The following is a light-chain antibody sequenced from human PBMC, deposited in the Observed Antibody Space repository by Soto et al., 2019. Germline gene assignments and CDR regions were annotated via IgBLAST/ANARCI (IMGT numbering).Light chain of an antibody. J-gene: IGKJ3*01. CDR2: GAS. CDR3: HHYGSALFT. CDR1: QSFSSSY. Sequence: EIVLTQSPGTLSLSPGERATLSCRASQSFSSSYLAWYQQKRGQAPRLLIYGASSRATGIPDRFSGSGSGTDFTLSISSLEPEDFAVYYCHHYGSALFTFGPGTKVDV. V-gene: IGKV3-20*01.